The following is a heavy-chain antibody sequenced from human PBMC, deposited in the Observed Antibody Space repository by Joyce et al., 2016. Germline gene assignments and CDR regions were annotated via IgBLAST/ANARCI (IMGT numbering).Heavy chain of an antibody. CDR1: GFTFSSYW. Sequence: EVQLVESGGGLVQPGGSLRLSCAASGFTFSSYWITWVREEPGKGLEWVANIRQDGSEKYYVDSVKGRFTISMDNAKNSLYLQMNSLRAEDTAVYYCARVRDFYGSGSQPLDYWGQGTLVTVSS. J-gene: IGHJ4*02. D-gene: IGHD3-10*01. CDR2: IRQDGSEK. V-gene: IGHV3-7*01. CDR3: ARVRDFYGSGSQPLDY.